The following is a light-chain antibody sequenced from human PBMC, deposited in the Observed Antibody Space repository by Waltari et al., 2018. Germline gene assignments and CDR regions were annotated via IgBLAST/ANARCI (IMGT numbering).Light chain of an antibody. J-gene: IGKJ4*02. CDR2: DAS. V-gene: IGKV3-11*01. CDR1: QSVSTS. Sequence: CRASQSVSTSLAWYQQRPGQAPRLLIFDASDRAKGIPARFTGSGSETDFTLTISSLEPEDSAVYYCQQRSNWPPLTFGGGTKVEI. CDR3: QQRSNWPPLT.